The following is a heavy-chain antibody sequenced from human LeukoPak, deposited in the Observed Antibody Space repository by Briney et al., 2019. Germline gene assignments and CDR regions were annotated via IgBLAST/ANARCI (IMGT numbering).Heavy chain of an antibody. Sequence: GGSLRLSCAASGFTFSSYSMNGVRQAPGKGLEWVSSISSSNSYIYNADSVKGRFTISRDNAKNSLYLQMNSLRAEDTAVYYCARDQGLLVVAGRFGYWGQGTLVTVSS. D-gene: IGHD6-19*01. CDR2: ISSSNSYI. V-gene: IGHV3-21*01. CDR3: ARDQGLLVVAGRFGY. CDR1: GFTFSSYS. J-gene: IGHJ4*02.